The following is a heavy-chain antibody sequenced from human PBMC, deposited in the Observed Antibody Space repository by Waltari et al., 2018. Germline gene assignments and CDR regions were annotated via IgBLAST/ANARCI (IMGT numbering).Heavy chain of an antibody. CDR1: GFTVSSNY. CDR3: GRGGAAASPLEYVQH. J-gene: IGHJ1*01. Sequence: EVQLVESGGGLIQPGGSLRLSCAASGFTVSSNYMSWVRQAPGKGRGGVSVFVSGGRTYFADSGKGRFNTARENSKNKLYLQRNSLRAEDTAVYYCGRGGAAASPLEYVQHLGQGTLVTVSS. V-gene: IGHV3-53*01. D-gene: IGHD6-13*01. CDR2: FVSGGRT.